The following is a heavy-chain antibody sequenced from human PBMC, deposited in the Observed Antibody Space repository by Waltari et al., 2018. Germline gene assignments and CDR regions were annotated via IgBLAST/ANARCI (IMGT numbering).Heavy chain of an antibody. V-gene: IGHV3-11*01. Sequence: QVQLVESGGGLVKPGGSLRLSCTASGFGLSDYYMTWIRQAPGRGLAWSAYMDSGVNVRNYADSVKGGFTISRDNAKNSLFLHMNSLRADDTAVYYCARAREHSDDFWNGYSVYFDQWGQGTLVAVSS. CDR2: MDSGVNVR. CDR3: ARAREHSDDFWNGYSVYFDQ. D-gene: IGHD3-3*01. J-gene: IGHJ4*02. CDR1: GFGLSDYY.